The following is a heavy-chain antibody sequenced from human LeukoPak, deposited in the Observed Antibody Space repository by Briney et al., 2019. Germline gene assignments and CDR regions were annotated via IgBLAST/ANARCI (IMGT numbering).Heavy chain of an antibody. CDR2: IRYDGSNK. CDR3: ARYRVAGTYFDY. D-gene: IGHD6-19*01. J-gene: IGHJ4*02. CDR1: GCTFSSYG. V-gene: IGHV3-30*02. Sequence: GGSLRLSCAASGCTFSSYGMHWVRQAPGKGLEWVAFIRYDGSNKYYADSVKGRFTISRDNSKNTLYLQMNSLRAEDTAVYYCARYRVAGTYFDYWGQGTLVTVSS.